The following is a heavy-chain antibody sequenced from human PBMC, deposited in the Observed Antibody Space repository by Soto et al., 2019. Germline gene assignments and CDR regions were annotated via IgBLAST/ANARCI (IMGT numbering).Heavy chain of an antibody. J-gene: IGHJ6*02. CDR3: ARDEVVAATGLHAVYYYYGMDV. D-gene: IGHD2-15*01. V-gene: IGHV4-30-4*01. Sequence: SETLSLTCTVSGGSISSGDYYWSWIRQPPGKGLEWIGYIYYSGSTYYDPSLKSRVTISVDTSKNQFSLKLSSVTAADTAVYYCARDEVVAATGLHAVYYYYGMDVWGQGTTVTVSS. CDR2: IYYSGST. CDR1: GGSISSGDYY.